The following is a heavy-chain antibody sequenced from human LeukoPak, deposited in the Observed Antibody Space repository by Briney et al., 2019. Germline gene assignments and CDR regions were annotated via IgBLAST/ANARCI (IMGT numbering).Heavy chain of an antibody. D-gene: IGHD2-21*01. Sequence: GASVKVSCKASGYTFTGHYMHWVRQAPGQGLEWVGWINPNTDGTNYAQKFQGRVTMTRDTSISTAYMELSGLTSDDTAVYYCARDVVGGGTAWFDPWGQGTLVTVSS. V-gene: IGHV1-2*02. CDR2: INPNTDGT. CDR1: GYTFTGHY. CDR3: ARDVVGGGTAWFDP. J-gene: IGHJ5*02.